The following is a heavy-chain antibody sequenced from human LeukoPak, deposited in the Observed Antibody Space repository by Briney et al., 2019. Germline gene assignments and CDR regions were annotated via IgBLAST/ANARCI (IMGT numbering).Heavy chain of an antibody. J-gene: IGHJ4*02. CDR3: ARDPSIPNYDFWSGYYRSPIFDY. Sequence: GSLGLSCAASGIPFSSYSMNWVRPAPGKGLEWVSSISSTSSYIYYADSVKGRFTISRDNAKNSLYLQMNSLRAEDTAVYYCARDPSIPNYDFWSGYYRSPIFDYWGQGTLVTVSS. CDR2: ISSTSSYI. D-gene: IGHD3-3*01. CDR1: GIPFSSYS. V-gene: IGHV3-21*01.